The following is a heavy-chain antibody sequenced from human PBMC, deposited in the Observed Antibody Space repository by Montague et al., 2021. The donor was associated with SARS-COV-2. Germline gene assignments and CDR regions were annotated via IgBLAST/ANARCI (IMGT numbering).Heavy chain of an antibody. Sequence: SETLSLTCTVSGVSIDDNYFAWIRQPPGKGLEWIGSISYRGDPYYNPSLKSRLTISVDTSQNQFSLKLSSVTAADTAVYYCAKPLATGNYYYWGQGTLVTVSS. CDR2: ISYRGDP. V-gene: IGHV4-39*01. J-gene: IGHJ4*02. D-gene: IGHD1-1*01. CDR3: AKPLATGNYYY. CDR1: GVSIDDNY.